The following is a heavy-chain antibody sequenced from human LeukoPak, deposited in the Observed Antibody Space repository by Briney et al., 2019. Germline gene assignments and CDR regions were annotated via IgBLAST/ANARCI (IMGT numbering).Heavy chain of an antibody. D-gene: IGHD3-3*01. J-gene: IGHJ4*02. CDR1: GYTLTELS. CDR3: ATGGVVNTEIDY. CDR2: FDPEDGET. V-gene: IGHV1-24*01. Sequence: ASVKVSCKVSGYTLTELSMHWVRQAPGKGREWMGGFDPEDGETIYAQKFQGRVTMTEDTSTDTAYMELSSLRSEDTAVYYCATGGVVNTEIDYWGQGTLVTVSS.